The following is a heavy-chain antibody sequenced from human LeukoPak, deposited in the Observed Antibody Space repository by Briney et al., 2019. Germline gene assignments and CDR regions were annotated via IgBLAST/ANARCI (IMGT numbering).Heavy chain of an antibody. V-gene: IGHV3-23*01. CDR1: GFTFSSYA. CDR2: ISDSGGTT. Sequence: GGSLRLSCAASGFTFSSYAMSWVRHAQGEGLEWVSAISDSGGTTYYADSVKGRFTISRDNSKNTLYLQMNSLRGEDTAVYYCAKLTRGYCSSTACPNWFDPWGQGTLVTVSS. J-gene: IGHJ5*02. CDR3: AKLTRGYCSSTACPNWFDP. D-gene: IGHD2-2*01.